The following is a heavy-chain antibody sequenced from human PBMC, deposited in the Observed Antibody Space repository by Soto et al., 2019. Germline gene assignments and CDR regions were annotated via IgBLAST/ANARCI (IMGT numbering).Heavy chain of an antibody. Sequence: ISCKGSGYRFTCYWIGWVRQMPGKGLEWMGIIYPGDSDARYSPSFQGQVTISADKSISTAYLQWSSLKASDTAIYYCARRVDNAKAFDYWGQGTLVTVSS. D-gene: IGHD5-12*01. CDR1: GYRFTCYW. CDR2: IYPGDSDA. CDR3: ARRVDNAKAFDY. V-gene: IGHV5-51*01. J-gene: IGHJ4*02.